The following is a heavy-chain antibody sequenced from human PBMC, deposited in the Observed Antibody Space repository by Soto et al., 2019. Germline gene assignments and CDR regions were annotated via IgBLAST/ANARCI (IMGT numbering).Heavy chain of an antibody. Sequence: QVQLVESGGGVVQPGRSLRLSCAASGFTFRTYPMFWVRQAPGKGLEWVAVISHDGSTEYYGDFVRGRFTISRDNSKTTLYLQMDNLETEDTAVYYCARDGAGISIFGVAYYYYGMDVWGQGTTVTVSS. D-gene: IGHD3-3*01. CDR1: GFTFRTYP. J-gene: IGHJ6*02. CDR2: ISHDGSTE. CDR3: ARDGAGISIFGVAYYYYGMDV. V-gene: IGHV3-30-3*01.